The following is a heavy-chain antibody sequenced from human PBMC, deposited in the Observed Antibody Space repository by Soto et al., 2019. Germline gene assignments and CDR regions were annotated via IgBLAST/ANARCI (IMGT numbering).Heavy chain of an antibody. Sequence: GGSLRLSCAASGFTFSSYAMSWVRQAPGKGLEWVSAISGSGGSTYYADSVKGRFTISRDNSKNTLYLQINSLRAEDTAVYDCSKDLGGYSSGWYLSAPAYYFDYWGQGTLVTVSS. V-gene: IGHV3-23*01. CDR2: ISGSGGST. CDR1: GFTFSSYA. CDR3: SKDLGGYSSGWYLSAPAYYFDY. D-gene: IGHD6-19*01. J-gene: IGHJ4*02.